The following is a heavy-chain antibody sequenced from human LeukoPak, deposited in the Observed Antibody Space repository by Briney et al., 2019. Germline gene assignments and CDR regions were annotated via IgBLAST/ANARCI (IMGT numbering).Heavy chain of an antibody. CDR3: TRDSYISNVYYGMDV. Sequence: GGSLRLSCAASGFTFSSYWMNWARQAPGKGLEWVASINHNGNVNYYVDSVKGRFTISRDNAKNTLYLQMNSLRAEDAAVYFCTRDSYISNVYYGMDVWGQGATVAVSS. V-gene: IGHV3-7*01. CDR2: INHNGNVN. J-gene: IGHJ6*02. D-gene: IGHD1-26*01. CDR1: GFTFSSYW.